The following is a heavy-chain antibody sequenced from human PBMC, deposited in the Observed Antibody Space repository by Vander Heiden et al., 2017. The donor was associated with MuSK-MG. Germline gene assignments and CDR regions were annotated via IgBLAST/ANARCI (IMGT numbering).Heavy chain of an antibody. D-gene: IGHD2-2*01. CDR1: GGSFSGHF. V-gene: IGHV4-34*01. CDR3: ARMSVVVPVGLPEDY. CDR2: INYRGST. Sequence: QVQLHQWGAGLLKPSETLSLTCAVYGGSFSGHFWSWIRQPPGKGLEWIGEINYRGSTNYNPSLKSRVTISVDTSKNQFSLKLHSLTVADTAVYYCARMSVVVPVGLPEDYWGQGTLVTVSS. J-gene: IGHJ4*02.